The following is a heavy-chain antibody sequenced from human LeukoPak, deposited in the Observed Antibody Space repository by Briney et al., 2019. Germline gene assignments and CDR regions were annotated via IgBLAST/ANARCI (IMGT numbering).Heavy chain of an antibody. CDR3: ARDSGRGDYYYYMDV. Sequence: PGGSLRLSCAASGYTFSSYWMSWVRQAPGKGLEWVANIKQDGSEKYYVDSVKGRFTISRDNAKNSLYLQMNSLRAEDTAVYYCARDSGRGDYYYYMDVWGKGTTVTVSS. CDR1: GYTFSSYW. CDR2: IKQDGSEK. V-gene: IGHV3-7*01. J-gene: IGHJ6*03. D-gene: IGHD1-1*01.